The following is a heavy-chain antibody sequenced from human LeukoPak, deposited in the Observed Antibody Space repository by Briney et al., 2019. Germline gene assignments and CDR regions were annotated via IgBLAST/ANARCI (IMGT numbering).Heavy chain of an antibody. CDR3: ARAGGYCGRISCPYYFDY. Sequence: GASVKVSCKASGYTFTSYDINWVRQAPGQGLEWMGWMNPNSGNTGYAQKFQGRVTMTRNTSISTAYMELSRLRSEDTAVYYCARAGGYCGRISCPYYFDYWGQGSLVAVSS. D-gene: IGHD2-15*01. CDR2: MNPNSGNT. V-gene: IGHV1-8*01. CDR1: GYTFTSYD. J-gene: IGHJ4*02.